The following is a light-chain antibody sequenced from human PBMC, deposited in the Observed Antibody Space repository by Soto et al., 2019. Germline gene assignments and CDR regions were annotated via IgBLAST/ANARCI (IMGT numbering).Light chain of an antibody. CDR1: QSVSSSY. V-gene: IGKV3-20*01. CDR3: QQYGSSPRT. J-gene: IGKJ1*01. CDR2: DVS. Sequence: EIVLTQSPGTLSLSPGERATLSCRASQSVSSSYLAWYQQKPGQAPRLLIYDVSNRATGIPARFSGSGSGTDFTLTISRLEPEDFAVYYCQQYGSSPRTFGQGTKVDI.